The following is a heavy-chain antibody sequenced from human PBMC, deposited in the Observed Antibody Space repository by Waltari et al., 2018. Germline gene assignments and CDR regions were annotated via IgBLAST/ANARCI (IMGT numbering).Heavy chain of an antibody. D-gene: IGHD5-12*01. CDR2: SNPNSGGT. Sequence: QVQLVQSGAEVKKPGASVKVSCKASGYTFTGYYMHWVRQAPGQGLEWMGWSNPNSGGTNYAQKFQGRVTMTRDTSISTAYMELGSLRSEDTAVYYCARVRWLHGSYYGMDVWGQGTTVTVSS. CDR3: ARVRWLHGSYYGMDV. CDR1: GYTFTGYY. V-gene: IGHV1-2*02. J-gene: IGHJ6*02.